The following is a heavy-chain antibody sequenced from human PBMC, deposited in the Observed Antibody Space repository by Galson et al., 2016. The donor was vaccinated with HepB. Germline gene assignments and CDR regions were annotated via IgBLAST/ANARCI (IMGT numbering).Heavy chain of an antibody. CDR2: ISYDGSNK. D-gene: IGHD3-22*01. V-gene: IGHV3-30*03. CDR3: VRDRNYGSSSAWDDVFDI. Sequence: SLRLSCAASGFTFSSYGMHWVRQAPGKGLEWVAVISYDGSNKYYTDSVKGRFTISRDNSKNTLYLQMNSLRAEDTAIYYCVRDRNYGSSSAWDDVFDIWGQGTMVTVSS. CDR1: GFTFSSYG. J-gene: IGHJ3*02.